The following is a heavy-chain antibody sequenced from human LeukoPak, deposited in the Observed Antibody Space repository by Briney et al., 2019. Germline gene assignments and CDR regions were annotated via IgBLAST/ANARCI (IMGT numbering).Heavy chain of an antibody. J-gene: IGHJ3*02. CDR1: GFDVSDKV. CDR3: AREMLSYGDALDI. CDR2: IYSGVNT. D-gene: IGHD5-18*01. Sequence: GRSLTLPCAASGFDVSDKVMAWVRQAPGKGLEWVSVIYSGVNTYYSDSVKGRSTISRDNAKNTLFLQMSSLRAEDTAVYYCAREMLSYGDALDIWGQGTVVTVSS. V-gene: IGHV3-53*01.